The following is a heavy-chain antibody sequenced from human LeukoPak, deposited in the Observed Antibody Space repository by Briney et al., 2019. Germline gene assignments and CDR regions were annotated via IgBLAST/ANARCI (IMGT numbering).Heavy chain of an antibody. V-gene: IGHV1-2*04. D-gene: IGHD3-16*02. J-gene: IGHJ5*02. Sequence: VASVKVSCKASGYTFTGYYMHWVRQAPGQGLEWMGWINPNSGGTNYAQKFQGWVTITRDTSASTAYMELSSLRSEDTAVYYCARDNRAHMITFGGVIVNGWFDPWGQGALVTVSS. CDR1: GYTFTGYY. CDR3: ARDNRAHMITFGGVIVNGWFDP. CDR2: INPNSGGT.